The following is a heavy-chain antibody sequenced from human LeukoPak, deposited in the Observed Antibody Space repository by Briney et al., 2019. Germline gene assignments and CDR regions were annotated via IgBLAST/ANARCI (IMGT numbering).Heavy chain of an antibody. D-gene: IGHD4-17*01. CDR3: ARGGSAVTTLGLYV. Sequence: PSETLSLTRAVYGGSFSGYYWSWIRQPPGKGLEWIGKVHHSGSTNYNPSLKSRVTISVDMSKNQFSLNLTSVTAADTAVYYCARGGSAVTTLGLYVWGQGTLVTVSS. J-gene: IGHJ4*02. CDR2: VHHSGST. CDR1: GGSFSGYY. V-gene: IGHV4-34*01.